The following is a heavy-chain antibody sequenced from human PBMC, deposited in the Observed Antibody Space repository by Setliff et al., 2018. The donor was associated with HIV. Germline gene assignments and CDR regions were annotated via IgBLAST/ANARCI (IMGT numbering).Heavy chain of an antibody. CDR3: ARGLFYELNFG. J-gene: IGHJ4*02. Sequence: GGSLRLSCAASGFTFSTYWMIWVRQAPGKGLEWVAKIKQDGSEQYCVDSVRGRFTLSRDNAKNALLLQMNSLRAEDTAVYYCARGLFYELNFGGGQGTLVTVSS. CDR2: IKQDGSEQ. V-gene: IGHV3-7*01. D-gene: IGHD2-21*01. CDR1: GFTFSTYW.